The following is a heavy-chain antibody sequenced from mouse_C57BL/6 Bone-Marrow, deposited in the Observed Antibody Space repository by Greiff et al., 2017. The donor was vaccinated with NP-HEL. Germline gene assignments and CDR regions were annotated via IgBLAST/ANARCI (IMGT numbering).Heavy chain of an antibody. D-gene: IGHD3-2*02. J-gene: IGHJ2*01. CDR2: INPSNGGT. V-gene: IGHV1-53*01. Sequence: QVQLQQPGTELVKPGASVKLSCKASGYTFTNYWMYWVKQRPGQGLEWIGNINPSNGGTNYNGKFKNKATLTLDKSSSTSYMQLSSRTSEDSSVYYCARDSGYAFDYWGQGTTLTVSS. CDR3: ARDSGYAFDY. CDR1: GYTFTNYW.